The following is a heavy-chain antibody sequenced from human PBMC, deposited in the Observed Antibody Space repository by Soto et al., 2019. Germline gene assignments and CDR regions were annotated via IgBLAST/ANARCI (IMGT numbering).Heavy chain of an antibody. D-gene: IGHD5-12*01. J-gene: IGHJ4*02. V-gene: IGHV3-30*18. CDR1: GFTFSSYG. Sequence: GGSLRLSCAASGFTFSSYGMHWVRQAPGKGLEWVAVISYDGSNKYYADSVKGRFTISRDNSKNTLYLQMNSLRAEDTAVYYCAKVGEDIVATSYFDYWGQGTLVTVSS. CDR3: AKVGEDIVATSYFDY. CDR2: ISYDGSNK.